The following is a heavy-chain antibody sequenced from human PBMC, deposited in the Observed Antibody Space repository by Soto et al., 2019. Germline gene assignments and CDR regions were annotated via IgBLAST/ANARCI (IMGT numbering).Heavy chain of an antibody. J-gene: IGHJ5*02. D-gene: IGHD2-15*01. Sequence: LSLTCAVSGGSISSGGYSWSWIRQPPGKGLEWIGYIYHSGSTYYNPSLKSRVTISVDRPKNQFSLKLSSVTAADTAVYYCARERERYCSGGSCQQGWFDPWGQGTLVTVSS. V-gene: IGHV4-30-2*01. CDR2: IYHSGST. CDR3: ARERERYCSGGSCQQGWFDP. CDR1: GGSISSGGYS.